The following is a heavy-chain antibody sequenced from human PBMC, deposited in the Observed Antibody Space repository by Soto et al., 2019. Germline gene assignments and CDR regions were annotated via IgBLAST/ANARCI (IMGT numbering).Heavy chain of an antibody. CDR1: GCSISSGGYS. CDR3: ARVPSP. J-gene: IGHJ5*02. Sequence: QLQLQESGSGLVKPSQTLSLTCAVSGCSISSGGYSWSWIRQPPGKALEWIGYIYHSGSTCYNPSLKRRVTISVDRSKNQFSLKLRSVTAADTAVYYCARVPSPWGQRTLVTVSS. V-gene: IGHV4-30-2*01. CDR2: IYHSGST.